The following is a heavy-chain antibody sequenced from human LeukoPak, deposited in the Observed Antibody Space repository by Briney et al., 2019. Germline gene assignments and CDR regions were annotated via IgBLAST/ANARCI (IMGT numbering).Heavy chain of an antibody. CDR3: ARKSILTGREFDY. CDR1: EFTFSSFG. Sequence: GGSLRLSCAASEFTFSSFGMLWVRQAHGKGLDWVAVIWYDGSNKYYADSVKGRFTISRDNSKNTLYLQMNSLRAEDTAVYYCARKSILTGREFDYWGQGTLVTVSS. CDR2: IWYDGSNK. J-gene: IGHJ4*02. V-gene: IGHV3-33*01. D-gene: IGHD3-9*01.